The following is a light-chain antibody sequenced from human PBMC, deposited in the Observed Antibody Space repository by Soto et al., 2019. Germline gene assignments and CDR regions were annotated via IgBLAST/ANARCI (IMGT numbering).Light chain of an antibody. CDR1: QSLLHSNGYNY. V-gene: IGKV2-28*01. CDR3: MQSLHTPRT. J-gene: IGKJ1*01. Sequence: DTVMTQSPLSLPVTPGEPASISCRSSQSLLHSNGYNYLDWYLQKPGQSPQLLIYLGSSRASGVXDKXSGSVSGTDFTLKISRVEAEDVGFYYCMQSLHTPRTFGQGTNVEIK. CDR2: LGS.